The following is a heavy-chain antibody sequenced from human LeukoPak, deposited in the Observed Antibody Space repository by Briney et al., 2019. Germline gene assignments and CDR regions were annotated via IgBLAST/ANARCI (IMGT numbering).Heavy chain of an antibody. CDR3: AIPPGYSNYGSSGY. J-gene: IGHJ4*02. V-gene: IGHV3-30*02. CDR2: IRYDGSNK. Sequence: PGGSLRLSCAASGFTFSSYAMHWVRQAPGKGLEWVAFIRYDGSNKYYADSVKGRFTISRDNSKNTLYLQMNSLRAEDTAVYYCAIPPGYSNYGSSGYWGQGTLVTVSS. CDR1: GFTFSSYA. D-gene: IGHD4-11*01.